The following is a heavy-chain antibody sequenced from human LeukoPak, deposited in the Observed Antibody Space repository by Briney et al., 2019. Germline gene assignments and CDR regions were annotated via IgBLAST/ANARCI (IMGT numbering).Heavy chain of an antibody. CDR1: GFTLRSYD. CDR2: TSGSGVNS. Sequence: GGSLRLSCAASGFTLRSYDMSWVRQASGKGLEWVAATSGSGVNSYYADSVRGRFTISRDNSQNTLYLQMDSLRAEDTALYYCAKEYSGYDFDYWGQGTLVTVSS. D-gene: IGHD5-12*01. CDR3: AKEYSGYDFDY. J-gene: IGHJ4*02. V-gene: IGHV3-23*01.